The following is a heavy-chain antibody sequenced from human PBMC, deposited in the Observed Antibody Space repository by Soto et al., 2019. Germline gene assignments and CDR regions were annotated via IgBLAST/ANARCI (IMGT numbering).Heavy chain of an antibody. V-gene: IGHV1-69*01. J-gene: IGHJ6*02. CDR2: IIPIFGTA. Sequence: QVQLVQSGAEVKKPGSSVKVSCKASGGTFSSYAISWVRQAPGQGLEWMGGIIPIFGTANYAQKFQGRVTITADESTSKAYMELSSLRSEDTGVYYCARAKEDTAMAYYYYGMDVWGQGTTVTVSS. CDR1: GGTFSSYA. CDR3: ARAKEDTAMAYYYYGMDV. D-gene: IGHD5-18*01.